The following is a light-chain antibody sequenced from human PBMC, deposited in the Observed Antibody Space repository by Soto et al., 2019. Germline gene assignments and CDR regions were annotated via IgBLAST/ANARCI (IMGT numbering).Light chain of an antibody. CDR3: QQANSFPLT. CDR2: DTS. CDR1: QSVSSSH. J-gene: IGKJ4*01. V-gene: IGKV3D-20*02. Sequence: EVELTQSPGTLSLSPGERATLSCRASQSVSSSHLAWYQQKRGQAPRLLIYDTSTRATGIPDRFSGSGSGKDFTLTISRLEPEDFATYYCQQANSFPLTFGGGTKVEI.